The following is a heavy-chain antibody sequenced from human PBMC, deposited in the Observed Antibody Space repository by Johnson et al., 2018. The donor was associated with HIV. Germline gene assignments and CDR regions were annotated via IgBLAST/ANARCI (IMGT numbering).Heavy chain of an antibody. CDR3: AKDRRSHYGDYESGAFDI. CDR2: ISWNSGSI. J-gene: IGHJ3*02. CDR1: GFTFDDYA. Sequence: VQLVESGGGLVQPGGSLRLSCAASGFTFDDYAMHWVRQAPGKGLEWVSGISWNSGSIGYADSVKGRFTISRDNAKTSLYLQMNSLRAEDTALYYCAKDRRSHYGDYESGAFDIWGQGTMVTVSS. V-gene: IGHV3-9*01. D-gene: IGHD4-17*01.